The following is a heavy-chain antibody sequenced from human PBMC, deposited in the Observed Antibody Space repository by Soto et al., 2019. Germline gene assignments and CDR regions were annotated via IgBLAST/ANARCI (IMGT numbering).Heavy chain of an antibody. V-gene: IGHV3-23*01. CDR2: ISNDGDR. CDR1: GFTFSRYA. D-gene: IGHD3-10*01. Sequence: VQLLESGGALVQPGGSLRLSCAASGFTFSRYAIYWVRQAPGKGLEWVSTISNDGDRYYADSVEGRFTISRDNSKDTLYLQMNSLRAEDTAVYYCAKPKYRGVVLNVWGQGTTVTVSS. J-gene: IGHJ6*02. CDR3: AKPKYRGVVLNV.